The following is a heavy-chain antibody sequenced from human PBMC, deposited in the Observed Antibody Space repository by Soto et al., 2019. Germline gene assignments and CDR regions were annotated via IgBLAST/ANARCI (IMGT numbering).Heavy chain of an antibody. V-gene: IGHV4-34*01. Sequence: SETLSLTCAVYGGSFSGYYWSWIRQPPGKGLEWIGEINHSGSTNYNPSLKSRVTISVDTSKNQFSLKLSSVTAADTAVYYCARLALAATRGYWGQGTLVTVS. D-gene: IGHD6-19*01. CDR3: ARLALAATRGY. J-gene: IGHJ4*02. CDR1: GGSFSGYY. CDR2: INHSGST.